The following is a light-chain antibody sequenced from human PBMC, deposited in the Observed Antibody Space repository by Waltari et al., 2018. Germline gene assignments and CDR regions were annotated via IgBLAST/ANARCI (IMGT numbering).Light chain of an antibody. Sequence: QSVLTQPPSVSAAPGQRVTISCSGGSSTMGNNYVSWSRQFPGTAPKLLIYEDSERPSGIPGRFSGSKSGTSATLDITGLQAGDEADYYCGTWDSSLSGAVFGGGTHLTVL. CDR2: EDS. CDR3: GTWDSSLSGAV. CDR1: SSTMGNNY. V-gene: IGLV1-51*02. J-gene: IGLJ7*01.